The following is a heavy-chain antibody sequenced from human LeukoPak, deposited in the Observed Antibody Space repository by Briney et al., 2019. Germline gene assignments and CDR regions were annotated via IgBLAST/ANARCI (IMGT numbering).Heavy chain of an antibody. CDR3: ARGPFAAFSMFYFDF. CDR1: GYSFTSYW. V-gene: IGHV5-51*01. CDR2: IYPGDSDT. J-gene: IGHJ4*02. Sequence: GESLKISCKGSGYSFTSYWIGWVRQMPGKGLEWMGIIYPGDSDTRYSPSFEGQVTISADKSATTAYLQWSRLKASDTAMYYCARGPFAAFSMFYFDFWGQGTLVTVSS. D-gene: IGHD2-15*01.